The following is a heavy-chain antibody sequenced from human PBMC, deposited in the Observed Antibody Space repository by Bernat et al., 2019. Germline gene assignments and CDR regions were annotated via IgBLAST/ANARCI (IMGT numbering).Heavy chain of an antibody. CDR1: GYSFTSYW. CDR2: IDPSDSYT. Sequence: EVQLVQSGAEVKKPGESLRISCKGSGYSFTSYWISWVRQMPGKGLEWMGRIDPSDSYTNYSPSFQGHVTISADKSISTAYLQWSSLKAADAAMYYCARNVIEVRRSSEGFDYWGQGTLVTVSS. J-gene: IGHJ4*02. V-gene: IGHV5-10-1*01. CDR3: ARNVIEVRRSSEGFDY. D-gene: IGHD2/OR15-2a*01.